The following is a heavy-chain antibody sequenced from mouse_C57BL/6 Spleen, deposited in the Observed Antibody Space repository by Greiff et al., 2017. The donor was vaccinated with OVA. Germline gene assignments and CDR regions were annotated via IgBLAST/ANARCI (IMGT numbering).Heavy chain of an antibody. D-gene: IGHD2-3*01. V-gene: IGHV1-22*01. CDR3: ANDGYYAFDY. CDR1: GYTFTDYN. Sequence: EVQLQQSGPELVKPGASVKMSCKASGYTFTDYNMHWVKQSHGKSLEWIGYINPNNGGTSYNQKFKGKAILTVNKSSSTAYMELRSLTSEDSAVYYCANDGYYAFDYWGQGTTLTVSS. CDR2: INPNNGGT. J-gene: IGHJ2*01.